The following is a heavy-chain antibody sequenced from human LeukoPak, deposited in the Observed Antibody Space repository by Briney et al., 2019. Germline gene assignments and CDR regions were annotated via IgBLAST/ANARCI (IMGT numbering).Heavy chain of an antibody. J-gene: IGHJ6*02. V-gene: IGHV4-39*01. Sequence: PSETPSLTCTVSGGSISSSSYYWGWIRQPPGKGLEWIGSIYYSGSTYYNPSLKSRVTISVDTSKNQFSLKLTSVTAADTAVYYCARHPNPTGTLGSYYYGMDVWGQGTTVTVSS. CDR2: IYYSGST. CDR3: ARHPNPTGTLGSYYYGMDV. D-gene: IGHD1-1*01. CDR1: GGSISSSSYY.